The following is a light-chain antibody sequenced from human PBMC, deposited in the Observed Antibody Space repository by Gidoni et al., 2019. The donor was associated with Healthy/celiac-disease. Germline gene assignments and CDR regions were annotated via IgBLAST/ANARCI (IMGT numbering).Light chain of an antibody. CDR1: QSVLYSSNNTNY. CDR2: WAS. V-gene: IGKV4-1*01. CDR3: QQYYSTPWT. J-gene: IGKJ1*01. Sequence: DIVMTQSPDYLDVSLGERATINCKSSQSVLYSSNNTNYLAWYQQKPGQPPKLLIYWASTRESGVPDRFSGSGSGTDFTLTSSSLQAEDVAVYYCQQYYSTPWTFGQGTKVEIK.